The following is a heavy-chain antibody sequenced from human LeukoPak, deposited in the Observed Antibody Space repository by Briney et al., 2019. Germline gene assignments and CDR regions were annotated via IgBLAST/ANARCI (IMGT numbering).Heavy chain of an antibody. CDR3: AREAKMRAFDI. CDR1: GFTFSSYG. D-gene: IGHD5-24*01. J-gene: IGHJ3*02. Sequence: GGSLRLPCAASGFTFSSYGMHWVRQAPGKGLEWVAYIPKDGSNKFYADSVKGRFTISRDNSKNTLYLQMNSLRAEDTAVYYCAREAKMRAFDIWGQGTMVTVSS. CDR2: IPKDGSNK. V-gene: IGHV3-30*12.